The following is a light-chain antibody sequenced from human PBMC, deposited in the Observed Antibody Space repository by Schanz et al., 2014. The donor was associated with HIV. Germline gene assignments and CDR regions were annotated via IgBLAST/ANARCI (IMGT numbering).Light chain of an antibody. V-gene: IGKV1-5*03. CDR2: KTS. Sequence: DIQMTQSPSTLSASVGDRVTITCRASQSIGSWLAWYQQRPGEAPKLLIYKTSGLESGVPSRFSGSGSGTEFTLTISSLQPEDVATYYCQKYSTVPPTFGQGTKVEIK. CDR1: QSIGSW. J-gene: IGKJ1*01. CDR3: QKYSTVPPT.